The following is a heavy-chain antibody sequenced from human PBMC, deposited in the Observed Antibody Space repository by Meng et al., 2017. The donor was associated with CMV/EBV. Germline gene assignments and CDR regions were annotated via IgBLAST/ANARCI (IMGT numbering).Heavy chain of an antibody. J-gene: IGHJ5*02. D-gene: IGHD3-22*01. CDR1: GFTFSDYY. V-gene: IGHV3-11*01. CDR2: ISSSGSTI. CDR3: ARVDYDSRERNWFDP. Sequence: GESLKISCAASGFTFSDYYMSWIRQAPGKGLEWVSYISSSGSTIYYADSVKGRFTISRDNAKNSLYLQMNSLRAEDTAVYYCARVDYDSRERNWFDPWGQGTLVTVSS.